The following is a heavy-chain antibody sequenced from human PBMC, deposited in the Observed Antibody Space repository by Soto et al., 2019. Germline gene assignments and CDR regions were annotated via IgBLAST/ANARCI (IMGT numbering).Heavy chain of an antibody. CDR1: GKSFDNFA. CDR2: INVGDDKT. Sequence: QVQLVQSGAEVKKPGASVRLSCKVSGKSFDNFAVHWVRQTPGQRPEWMGRINVGDDKTKYSEKFQGRVIVSYDTSATTAYMELRALSSEDTAVYYCARAKYDYIWRSYPRFDQWAQGAQVTVAS. CDR3: ARAKYDYIWRSYPRFDQ. V-gene: IGHV1-3*01. D-gene: IGHD3-16*02. J-gene: IGHJ4*02.